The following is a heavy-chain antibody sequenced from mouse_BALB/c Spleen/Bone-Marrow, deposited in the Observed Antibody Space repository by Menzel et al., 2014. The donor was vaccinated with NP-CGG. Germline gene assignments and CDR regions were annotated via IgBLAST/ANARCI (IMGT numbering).Heavy chain of an antibody. J-gene: IGHJ3*01. V-gene: IGHV1S56*01. CDR2: VYPGDGST. CDR1: GCTFTSYD. CDR3: ARSGDSSGYGFAY. Sequence: VQRVESGPELVKPGALVKISCKASGCTFTSYDINWVKQRPGQGLEWIGWVYPGDGSTKYNEKFKGKATLTADKSSSTAYMQLSSLTSENSAVYFCARSGDSSGYGFAYWGQGTLVTVSA. D-gene: IGHD3-2*01.